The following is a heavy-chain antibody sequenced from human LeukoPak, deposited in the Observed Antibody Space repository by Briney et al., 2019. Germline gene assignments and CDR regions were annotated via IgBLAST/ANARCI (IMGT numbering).Heavy chain of an antibody. D-gene: IGHD3-9*01. Sequence: GGSLRLFCAASGFTFSSYSMNWVRQAPGKGLEWVSSISSSSSYIYYADSVKGRFTISRDNAKNSLYLQMNSLRAEDTAVYYCARAPYDILTGYYHPFDYWGQGTLVTVSS. CDR1: GFTFSSYS. CDR2: ISSSSSYI. V-gene: IGHV3-21*01. J-gene: IGHJ4*02. CDR3: ARAPYDILTGYYHPFDY.